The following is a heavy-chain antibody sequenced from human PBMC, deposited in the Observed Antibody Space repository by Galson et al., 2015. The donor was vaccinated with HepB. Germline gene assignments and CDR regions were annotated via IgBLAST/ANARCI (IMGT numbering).Heavy chain of an antibody. J-gene: IGHJ6*02. CDR2: IYYSGST. Sequence: TLSLTCTVSGGSISSGGYYWSWIRQHPGKGLEWIGYIYYSGSTYYNPSLKSRVTISVDTSKNQFSLKLSSVTAADTAVYYCARDRALRYFDWWPQPYGMDVWGQGTTVTVSS. D-gene: IGHD3-9*01. V-gene: IGHV4-31*03. CDR3: ARDRALRYFDWWPQPYGMDV. CDR1: GGSISSGGYY.